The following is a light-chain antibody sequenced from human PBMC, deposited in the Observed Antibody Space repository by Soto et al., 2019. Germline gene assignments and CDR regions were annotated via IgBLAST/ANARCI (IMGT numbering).Light chain of an antibody. CDR3: QQANGDPWT. J-gene: IGKJ1*01. CDR1: HDVRSW. V-gene: IGKV1-12*02. CDR2: GAS. Sequence: DIQMTQSPSSVSASVGDRVTISCRASHDVRSWLDWYQQKPGKAPNLLIYGASTLQSGVTSRFSGSGSGTDVTLTIRSLQPEDFATYYCQQANGDPWTFGQGTKVEIK.